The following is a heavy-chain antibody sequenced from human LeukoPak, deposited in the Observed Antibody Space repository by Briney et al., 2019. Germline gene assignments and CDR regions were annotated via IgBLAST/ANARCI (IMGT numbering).Heavy chain of an antibody. Sequence: GGSLRLSCAASGFTFSSYWMSWVRQAPGKGLEWVANIKQDGSEKYYVDSVKGRFTISRDNAKNSLYLQMNSLRAEDTAVYYCARVGSSTSWYYYYYMDVWGKGTTVTVSS. D-gene: IGHD2-2*01. CDR3: ARVGSSTSWYYYYYMDV. J-gene: IGHJ6*03. CDR2: IKQDGSEK. CDR1: GFTFSSYW. V-gene: IGHV3-7*01.